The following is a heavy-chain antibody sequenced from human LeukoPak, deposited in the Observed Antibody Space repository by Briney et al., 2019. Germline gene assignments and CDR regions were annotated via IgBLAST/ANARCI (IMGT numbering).Heavy chain of an antibody. V-gene: IGHV3-33*08. D-gene: IGHD2-15*01. CDR2: IWYDATNQ. CDR3: ARDRGDCSGGSCYSDYFDY. J-gene: IGHJ4*02. Sequence: GGSLRLSCAASGFTFSSYSMNWVRQAPGKGLEWVAIIWYDATNQYYADSVEGRFTISRDNSKNTLYLQLSSLRAEDTAVYYCARDRGDCSGGSCYSDYFDYWGQGTLVTVSA. CDR1: GFTFSSYS.